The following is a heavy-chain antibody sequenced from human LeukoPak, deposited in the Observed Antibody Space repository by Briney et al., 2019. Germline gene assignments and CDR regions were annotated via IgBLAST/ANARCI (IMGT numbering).Heavy chain of an antibody. Sequence: SETLSLTCTVSGDSISSGSHYWSWIRQHPGKGLEWIGYIYYSGNTYYTVSLKSRLTISVDTSEDQFSLKLSSVTAAGTAVYYCARSYYYGSGSYSFDSWGQGTLVTVSS. CDR2: IYYSGNT. CDR1: GDSISSGSHY. J-gene: IGHJ4*02. D-gene: IGHD3-10*01. CDR3: ARSYYYGSGSYSFDS. V-gene: IGHV4-31*03.